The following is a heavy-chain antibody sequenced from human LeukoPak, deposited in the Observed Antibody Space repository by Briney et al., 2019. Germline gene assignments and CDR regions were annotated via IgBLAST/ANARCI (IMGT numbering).Heavy chain of an antibody. CDR1: GFTFSSYW. V-gene: IGHV3-7*01. CDR3: AELGITMIGGV. J-gene: IGHJ6*04. Sequence: GGSLRLSCAASGFTFSSYWMSWVRQAPGKGLEWGGNINPDGSEKSYMGSMKGRFTISRDNAKNSLYLQMNSLRAEDTAVYYCAELGITMIGGVWGKGTTVTISS. CDR2: INPDGSEK. D-gene: IGHD3-10*02.